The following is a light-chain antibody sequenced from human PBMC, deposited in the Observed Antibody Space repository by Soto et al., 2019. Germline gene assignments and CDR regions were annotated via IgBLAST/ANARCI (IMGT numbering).Light chain of an antibody. V-gene: IGKV2-28*01. CDR1: QSLLHSNGYNY. CDR2: MGS. J-gene: IGKJ2*01. Sequence: DIAMTQSPLSLPVTPGEPASISCRSSQSLLHSNGYNYFNWYLQKPGQPPQLLIYMGSYRASGVPDRFSGSGSGTDFTLRISRVEAEDVGVYHCMQALQTPYTFGQGTKLGIK. CDR3: MQALQTPYT.